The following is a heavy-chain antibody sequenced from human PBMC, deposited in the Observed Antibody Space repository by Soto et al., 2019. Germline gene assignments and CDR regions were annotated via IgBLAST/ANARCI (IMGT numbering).Heavy chain of an antibody. Sequence: GGSLRLCCAGSGFIFRNYWMSWVRQVPGKGLEWLANINQDGGQKYYVDSVKGRFTISRDNARNSLYLQINSLRAEDTAMYYCARIGYSSSSLDYWGLGTLVTVSS. CDR1: GFIFRNYW. D-gene: IGHD6-6*01. V-gene: IGHV3-7*03. CDR3: ARIGYSSSSLDY. CDR2: INQDGGQK. J-gene: IGHJ4*02.